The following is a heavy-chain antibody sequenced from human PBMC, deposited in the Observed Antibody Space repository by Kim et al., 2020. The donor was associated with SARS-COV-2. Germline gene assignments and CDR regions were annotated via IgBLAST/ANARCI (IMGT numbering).Heavy chain of an antibody. CDR1: GFTFSNAW. Sequence: GGSLRLSCAASGFTFSNAWMSWVRQAPGKGLEWVGRIKSKTDGGTTDYAAPVKGRFTISRDDSKNTLYLQMNSLKTEDTAVYYCTTDQTRVVVVVTHPGMDVWGQGTTVTVSS. CDR3: TTDQTRVVVVVTHPGMDV. CDR2: IKSKTDGGTT. V-gene: IGHV3-15*01. J-gene: IGHJ6*02. D-gene: IGHD2-15*01.